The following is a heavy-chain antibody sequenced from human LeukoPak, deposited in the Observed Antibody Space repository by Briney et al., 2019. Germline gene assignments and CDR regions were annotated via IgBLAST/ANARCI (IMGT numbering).Heavy chain of an antibody. Sequence: GGSLRLSCAASGFTFSSYWMSWVRQAPGKGLEWVAKIKQDGSEKNYVDSVKGRFTISRDNAKNSLYLQMNSLRAEDTAVYYCARVPGYSYGYNYGMDVWGQGTTVTVSS. CDR1: GFTFSSYW. D-gene: IGHD5-18*01. CDR2: IKQDGSEK. CDR3: ARVPGYSYGYNYGMDV. J-gene: IGHJ6*02. V-gene: IGHV3-7*01.